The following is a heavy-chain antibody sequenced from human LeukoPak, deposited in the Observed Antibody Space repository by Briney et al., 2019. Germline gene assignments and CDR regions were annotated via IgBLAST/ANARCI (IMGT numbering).Heavy chain of an antibody. Sequence: SETLSLSCAVYGGSFSGYYWSWIRQPPGKGLEWIGEINHSGSTNYNPSLKSRVTISVDTSKNQFSLKLSSVTAADTAVYYCARKDRGYSYGNSDWGQGTLVTVSS. D-gene: IGHD5-18*01. V-gene: IGHV4-34*01. CDR3: ARKDRGYSYGNSD. CDR1: GGSFSGYY. CDR2: INHSGST. J-gene: IGHJ4*02.